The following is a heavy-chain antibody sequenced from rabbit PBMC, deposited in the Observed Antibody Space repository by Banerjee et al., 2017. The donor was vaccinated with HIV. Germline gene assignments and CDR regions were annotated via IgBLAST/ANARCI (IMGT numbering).Heavy chain of an antibody. CDR2: IVGGSSGST. D-gene: IGHD1-1*01. V-gene: IGHV1S40*01. J-gene: IGHJ4*01. CDR3: ARTYGIGSGGYYYL. CDR1: GFSFSSSYY. Sequence: QSLEESGGDLVKPGASLALTCTASGFSFSSSYYMCWVRQAPGKGLEWIACIVGGSSGSTHYANWAKGRFTISKASSTVTLQMTSLTAADTATYFCARTYGIGSGGYYYLWGLGTLVTDS.